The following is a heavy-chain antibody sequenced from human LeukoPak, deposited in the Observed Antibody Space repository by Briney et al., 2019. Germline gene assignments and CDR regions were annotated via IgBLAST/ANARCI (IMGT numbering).Heavy chain of an antibody. D-gene: IGHD1-26*01. CDR1: GNSFISDY. J-gene: IGHJ5*02. V-gene: IGHV1-46*01. CDR3: ARDQSGEWELVSGWWFDP. Sequence: GASVKVSCKASGNSFISDYMHWVRQAPGQGLEWMGIINPSGGSTSYAQKFQGRVTMTRDMSTSTDYMELSSLRSEDTAVYYCARDQSGEWELVSGWWFDPWGQGTLVTVSS. CDR2: INPSGGST.